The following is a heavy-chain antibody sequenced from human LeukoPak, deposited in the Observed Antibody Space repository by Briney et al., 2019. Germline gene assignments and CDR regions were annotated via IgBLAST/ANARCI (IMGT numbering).Heavy chain of an antibody. D-gene: IGHD6-13*01. J-gene: IGHJ4*02. CDR2: INPNSGGT. Sequence: ASVKVSCKASGYTFTGYHMHWVRQAPGQGLEWMGWINPNSGGTNYAQKFQGRVTMTRDTSISTAYMELSRLRSDDTAVYYCARDDIGDSSSWSYDYWGQGTLVTVSS. CDR3: ARDDIGDSSSWSYDY. V-gene: IGHV1-2*02. CDR1: GYTFTGYH.